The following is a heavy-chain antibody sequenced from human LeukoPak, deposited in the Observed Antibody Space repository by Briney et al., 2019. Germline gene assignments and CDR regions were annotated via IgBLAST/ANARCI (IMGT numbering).Heavy chain of an antibody. V-gene: IGHV4-31*03. CDR1: AGSISSGGYY. Sequence: SETLSLTCTVSAGSISSGGYYWSWIRQHPGKGLEWIGYIYYSGSTYYNPSLKSRVTISVDTSKNQFSLKLSSVTAADTAVYYCARAAGYYDILTGNYGMDVWGQGTTVTVSS. CDR2: IYYSGST. D-gene: IGHD3-9*01. J-gene: IGHJ6*02. CDR3: ARAAGYYDILTGNYGMDV.